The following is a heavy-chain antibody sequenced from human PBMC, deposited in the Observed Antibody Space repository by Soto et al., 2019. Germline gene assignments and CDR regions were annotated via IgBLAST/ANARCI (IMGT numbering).Heavy chain of an antibody. CDR2: INHSGST. V-gene: IGHV4-34*01. J-gene: IGHJ5*02. CDR1: GGSFSGYY. CDR3: ARGLVDIVVVPAAINWFDP. Sequence: SETLSLTCAVYGGSFSGYYWSWIRQPPGKGLEWSGEINHSGSTNYNPSLKSRVTISVDTSKNQFSLKLSSVTAADTAVYYCARGLVDIVVVPAAINWFDPWGQGTLVTVS. D-gene: IGHD2-2*03.